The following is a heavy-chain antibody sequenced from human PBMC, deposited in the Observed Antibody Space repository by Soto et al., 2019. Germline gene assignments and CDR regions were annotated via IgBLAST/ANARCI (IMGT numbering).Heavy chain of an antibody. CDR2: ISAYNGNT. V-gene: IGHV1-18*01. CDR1: GYTFTSYV. J-gene: IGHJ6*02. Sequence: QVQLVQSGAEVKKPGASVKVSCRASGYTFTSYVISWVRQAPGQGLEWMGWISAYNGNTNFAQKLQGRVTMTTDTSTSKAYMELRRLRSDGTAMYYCARVVATVAGRYGMDVWGQGTTVTVSS. D-gene: IGHD6-19*01. CDR3: ARVVATVAGRYGMDV.